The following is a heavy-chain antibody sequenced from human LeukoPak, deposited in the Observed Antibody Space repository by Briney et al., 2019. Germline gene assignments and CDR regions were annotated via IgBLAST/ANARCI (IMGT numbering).Heavy chain of an antibody. J-gene: IGHJ3*01. D-gene: IGHD3-10*01. CDR2: ISGSGSTT. CDR3: AKEFIKGTFDL. Sequence: GGSLRLSCAATGFTFSKYAVDWVLRAPGKGLEWVSVISGSGSTTYYADSVWGRFTISRDNSKNMLYLQMNSLRAEDTAVYYCAKEFIKGTFDLWGQGTVVSVSS. CDR1: GFTFSKYA. V-gene: IGHV3-23*01.